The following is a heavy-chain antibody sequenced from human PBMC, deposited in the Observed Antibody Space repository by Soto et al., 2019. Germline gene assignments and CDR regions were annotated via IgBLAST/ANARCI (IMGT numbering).Heavy chain of an antibody. CDR3: TTGSVEGV. CDR2: IKTNSEGGTT. Sequence: EVQLVESGGGLIYPWGSLRLSCAASGLTISNAWMNWFRQAPGKGLEWVGRIKTNSEGGTTDYAAAVKGRFTVSRDDSKNTLYLQMNSLKTEDTAVYYCTTGSVEGVWGQGTMVAVSS. J-gene: IGHJ6*02. V-gene: IGHV3-15*07. CDR1: GLTISNAW.